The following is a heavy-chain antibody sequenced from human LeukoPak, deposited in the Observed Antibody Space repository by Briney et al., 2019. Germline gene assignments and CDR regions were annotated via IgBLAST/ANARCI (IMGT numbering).Heavy chain of an antibody. CDR1: GGSISSYY. Sequence: SETLSLTCTVSGGSISSYYWSWIRQPPGKGLEWIGYIYYSGSTNYNPSLKSRVTILVDTSKNQFSLKLSSVTAADTAVYYCARDRMTTYYYYGMDVWGQGTTVTVSS. CDR2: IYYSGST. V-gene: IGHV4-59*01. J-gene: IGHJ6*02. D-gene: IGHD4-11*01. CDR3: ARDRMTTYYYYGMDV.